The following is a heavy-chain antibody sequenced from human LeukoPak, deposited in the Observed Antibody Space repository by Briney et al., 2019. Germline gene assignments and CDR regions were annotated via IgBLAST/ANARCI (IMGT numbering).Heavy chain of an antibody. CDR3: ASGFLSGRGVVGY. Sequence: GGSLRLSCAASGFTFSNYWMHWVRQAPGKGLVWVSRINLDGSSATYADSVKGRFTISRDNAKNTLYLQMNSLSAKDTAVYYCASGFLSGRGVVGYWGQGTLVTVSS. CDR1: GFTFSNYW. CDR2: INLDGSSA. V-gene: IGHV3-74*01. D-gene: IGHD3-10*01. J-gene: IGHJ4*02.